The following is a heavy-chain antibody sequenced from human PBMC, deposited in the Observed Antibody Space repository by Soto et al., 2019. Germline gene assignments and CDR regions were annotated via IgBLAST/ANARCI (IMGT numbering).Heavy chain of an antibody. CDR1: GYTFTSYV. Sequence: ASVKVSCKASGYTFTSYVISWVRQAPGQGLEWMGWISAYNGNTHYAQKLQGRVTMTTDTSTSTAYMELRSLRSDDTAVYYCARTTNIVVVPDFDYWGQGTLVTVSS. D-gene: IGHD2-2*01. J-gene: IGHJ4*02. V-gene: IGHV1-18*01. CDR3: ARTTNIVVVPDFDY. CDR2: ISAYNGNT.